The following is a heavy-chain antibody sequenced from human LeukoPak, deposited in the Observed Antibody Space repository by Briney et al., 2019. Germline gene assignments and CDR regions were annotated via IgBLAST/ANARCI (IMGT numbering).Heavy chain of an antibody. D-gene: IGHD2-2*02. Sequence: ASVKVSCKASGYTFTAYYVHWVRQAPGQGLEWMGWITPNSGGTKYAQKFQGRVTMTRDTSISTAYMELSGLRSDDTAVYYCARGFRLSAIEDWFDPWGQGTLVTVSS. CDR2: ITPNSGGT. V-gene: IGHV1-2*02. CDR1: GYTFTAYY. CDR3: ARGFRLSAIEDWFDP. J-gene: IGHJ5*02.